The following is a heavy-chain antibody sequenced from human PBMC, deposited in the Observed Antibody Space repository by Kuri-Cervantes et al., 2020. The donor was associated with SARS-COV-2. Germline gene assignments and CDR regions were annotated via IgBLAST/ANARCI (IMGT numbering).Heavy chain of an antibody. Sequence: VSVKVSCKASGGTFSSYGISWVRQAPGQGLEWMGWISAYNGNTNYAQKLQGRVTMTTDTSTSTAYMELRSLRSDDTAVYYCARVSGTAMADYWGQGTLVTVSS. CDR1: GGTFSSYG. CDR3: ARVSGTAMADY. CDR2: ISAYNGNT. D-gene: IGHD5-18*01. J-gene: IGHJ4*02. V-gene: IGHV1-18*01.